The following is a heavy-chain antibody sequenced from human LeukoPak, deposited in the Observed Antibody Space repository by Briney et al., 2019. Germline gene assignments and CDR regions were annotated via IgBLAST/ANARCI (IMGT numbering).Heavy chain of an antibody. CDR3: AKVRGVMRGRYWFDP. D-gene: IGHD3-10*01. Sequence: ASVKVSCKASGYTFTSYDINWVRQATGQGLEWMGWMNPNSGNTGYAQKFQGRVTMTRNTSISTAYMELSSLRSEDTAVYYCAKVRGVMRGRYWFDPWGQGTLVTVSS. V-gene: IGHV1-8*01. CDR1: GYTFTSYD. J-gene: IGHJ5*02. CDR2: MNPNSGNT.